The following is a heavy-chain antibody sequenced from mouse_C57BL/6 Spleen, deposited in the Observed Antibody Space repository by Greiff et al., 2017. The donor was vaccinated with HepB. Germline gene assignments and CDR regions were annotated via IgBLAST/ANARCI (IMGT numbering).Heavy chain of an antibody. CDR2: FYPGSGSI. J-gene: IGHJ4*01. CDR3: ARHEGGLAYYTYAMDY. D-gene: IGHD2-12*01. Sequence: QVQLQQSGAELVKPGASVKLSCKASGYTFTEYTIHWVKQRSGQGLEWIGWFYPGSGSIKYNEKFKDKATLTADKSYSTVYMELSRLTSEDSAVYCCARHEGGLAYYTYAMDYWGQGTSVTVSS. CDR1: GYTFTEYT. V-gene: IGHV1-62-2*01.